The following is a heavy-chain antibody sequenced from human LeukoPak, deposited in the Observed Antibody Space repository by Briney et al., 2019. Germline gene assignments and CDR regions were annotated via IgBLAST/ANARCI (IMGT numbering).Heavy chain of an antibody. Sequence: ASVKVSCKASGYTFTGYYIHWVRQAPGQGLEWMGWINPNSGGTKYAQKFQGRVSMTRDMPINTAYMELNSLRFDDTAVYYCARSKYSDCLWGQGTLVTVSS. CDR1: GYTFTGYY. D-gene: IGHD1-26*01. CDR3: ARSKYSDCL. J-gene: IGHJ4*02. V-gene: IGHV1-2*02. CDR2: INPNSGGT.